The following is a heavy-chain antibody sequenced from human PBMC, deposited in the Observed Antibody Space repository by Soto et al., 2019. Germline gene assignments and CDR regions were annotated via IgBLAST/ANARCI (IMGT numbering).Heavy chain of an antibody. Sequence: SETLSLTCSVTDDSITSSSCYWGWIRQPPGKGLEWVARVYYSGASYYNPSLQTRVTISVDTSKNRFSLTLSSLTAADTAVYYCAKFAYSGYLQHCGQGSLVTVSS. CDR1: DDSITSSSCY. D-gene: IGHD6-13*01. J-gene: IGHJ1*01. CDR3: AKFAYSGYLQH. CDR2: VYYSGAS. V-gene: IGHV4-39*01.